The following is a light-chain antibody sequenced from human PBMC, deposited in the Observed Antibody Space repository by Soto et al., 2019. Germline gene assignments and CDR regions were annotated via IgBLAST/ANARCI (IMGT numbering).Light chain of an antibody. CDR2: DVS. CDR3: CSYAGSYTHVV. J-gene: IGLJ2*01. CDR1: SSDVGGYNY. V-gene: IGLV2-11*01. Sequence: QSALTQPRSVSGSPGQSVTISCTGTSSDVGGYNYVSWYQQHPGKAPKLMIYDVSKRPSGVPDRSSGSKSGNTASLTISGLQAEDEADYYCCSYAGSYTHVVFGGGTKVTVL.